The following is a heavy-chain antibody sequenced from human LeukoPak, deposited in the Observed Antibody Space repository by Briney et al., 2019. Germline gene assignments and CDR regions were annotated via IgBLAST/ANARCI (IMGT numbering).Heavy chain of an antibody. D-gene: IGHD6-13*01. J-gene: IGHJ4*02. CDR3: ARVGKAAARRDY. V-gene: IGHV3-30-3*01. CDR1: GFTFSSYD. Sequence: GGSLRLSCAASGFTFSSYDMHGVSQAPGKGLEGVAVISYEGSHKYYADSVKGRFTISRDNSKNTLYLQSNILRAEDTAVEYCARVGKAAARRDYWGQGTLVTVSS. CDR2: ISYEGSHK.